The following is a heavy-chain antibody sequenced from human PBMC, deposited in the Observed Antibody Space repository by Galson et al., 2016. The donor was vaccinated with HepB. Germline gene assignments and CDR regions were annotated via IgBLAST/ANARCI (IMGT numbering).Heavy chain of an antibody. D-gene: IGHD1-26*01. Sequence: SLRLSCAASGFTFSNYAMSWVRQAPGKGLEWVSSISGSGDTTYDADAVRGRFTISRDNSRNTLSLQMDSLKIEDTALYYCTSDPQWGLWGQGTLVTVSS. J-gene: IGHJ4*02. CDR3: TSDPQWGL. CDR1: GFTFSNYA. V-gene: IGHV3-23*01. CDR2: ISGSGDTT.